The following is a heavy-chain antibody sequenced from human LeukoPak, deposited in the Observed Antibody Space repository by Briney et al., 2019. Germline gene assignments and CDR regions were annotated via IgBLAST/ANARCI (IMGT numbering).Heavy chain of an antibody. J-gene: IGHJ4*02. CDR1: GFTFSSYA. Sequence: GGSLRLSCAASGFTFSSYAMSWVRQAPGKGLGWVSAISGSGGSTYYADFVKGRFTISRDNSKNTLYLQMNSLRAEDTAVYYCAKCPVAYYDFWSGYSTQYHFDYWGQGTLVTVSS. D-gene: IGHD3-3*01. CDR2: ISGSGGST. CDR3: AKCPVAYYDFWSGYSTQYHFDY. V-gene: IGHV3-23*01.